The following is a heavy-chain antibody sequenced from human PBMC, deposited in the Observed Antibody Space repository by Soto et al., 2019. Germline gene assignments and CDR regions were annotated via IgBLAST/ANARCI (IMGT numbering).Heavy chain of an antibody. J-gene: IGHJ6*02. Sequence: SVKVSCKASGGTFSSYAIGWVRQAPGQGLEWMGGIIPIFGTANYAQKFQGRVTITADESTSTAYMELSSLRSEDTAVYYCARVEEYCSSTSCYRDYYYYGMDVWGQGTTVTVSS. D-gene: IGHD2-2*01. CDR2: IIPIFGTA. CDR1: GGTFSSYA. CDR3: ARVEEYCSSTSCYRDYYYYGMDV. V-gene: IGHV1-69*13.